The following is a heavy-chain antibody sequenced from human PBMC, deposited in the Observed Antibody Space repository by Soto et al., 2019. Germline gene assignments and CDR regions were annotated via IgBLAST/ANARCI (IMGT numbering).Heavy chain of an antibody. Sequence: ASVKVSCKASGYTFTTYYMHWVRQAPGQGLEWMGVINPSGGSTNYNPSLKSRVTISVDTSKNQFSLKLSSVTAADTAVYYCARGQYSNYGPYYFDYWGQGTLVTVSS. CDR3: ARGQYSNYGPYYFDY. CDR2: INPSGGST. CDR1: GYTFTTYY. D-gene: IGHD4-4*01. V-gene: IGHV1-46*01. J-gene: IGHJ4*02.